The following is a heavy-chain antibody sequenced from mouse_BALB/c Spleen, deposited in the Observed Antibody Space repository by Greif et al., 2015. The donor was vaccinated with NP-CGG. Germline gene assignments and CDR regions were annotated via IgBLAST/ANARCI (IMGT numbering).Heavy chain of an antibody. CDR1: GFTFSDFY. D-gene: IGHD2-2*01. CDR2: SRNKANDYTT. CDR3: ARDDGYYWYFDV. V-gene: IGHV7-1*02. Sequence: EVMLVESGGGLVQPGGSLRLSCAASGFTFSDFYMEWVRQPPGKRLEWIAASRNKANDYTTEYSASVKGRFIVSRDTSQSILYLQMNALRAEDTAIYYCARDDGYYWYFDVWGAGTTVTVSS. J-gene: IGHJ1*01.